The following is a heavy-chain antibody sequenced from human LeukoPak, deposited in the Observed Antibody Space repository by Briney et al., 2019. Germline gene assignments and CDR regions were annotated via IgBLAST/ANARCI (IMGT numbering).Heavy chain of an antibody. J-gene: IGHJ5*01. CDR2: ISWNSGSI. CDR1: GFTFDDYA. Sequence: GGSLRLSCAASGFTFDDYAMHWVRQAPGTGLEWVSGISWNSGSIGYADSVKGRFTISRDNAKNSLYLQMNSLRAEDTALYYCAKDAYSTSWQYNWFDSWGQGTLVTVSS. D-gene: IGHD6-13*01. V-gene: IGHV3-9*01. CDR3: AKDAYSTSWQYNWFDS.